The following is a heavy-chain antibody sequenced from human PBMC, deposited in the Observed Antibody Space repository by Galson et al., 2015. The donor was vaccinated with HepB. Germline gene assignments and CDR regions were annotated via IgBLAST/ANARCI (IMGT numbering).Heavy chain of an antibody. D-gene: IGHD2-2*01. CDR1: GYTFTSYG. V-gene: IGHV1-18*01. J-gene: IGHJ5*02. CDR2: ISAYNGDT. Sequence: SVKVSCKASGYTFTSYGISWVRQAPGQGLEWMGCISAYNGDTNYAQKLQGRVTMTTDTSTSTAYMELRSLRSDDTAVYYCARDRRVDIVVVPAAMMVGNWFDPWGQGTLVTVSS. CDR3: ARDRRVDIVVVPAAMMVGNWFDP.